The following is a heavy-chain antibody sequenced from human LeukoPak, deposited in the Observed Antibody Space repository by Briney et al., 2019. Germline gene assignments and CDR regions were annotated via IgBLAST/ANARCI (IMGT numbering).Heavy chain of an antibody. CDR1: GFTYSSYW. J-gene: IGHJ3*02. D-gene: IGHD2/OR15-2a*01. CDR2: IKQDGSEK. V-gene: IGHV3-7*01. CDR3: ARDIIATPGDAFDI. Sequence: PGGSLRLSCAASGFTYSSYWMSWVRQAPGKGLEWVANIKQDGSEKYYVDSVKGRFTISRDNAKNSLYLQMNSLRAEDTAVYYCARDIIATPGDAFDIWGQGTMVTVSS.